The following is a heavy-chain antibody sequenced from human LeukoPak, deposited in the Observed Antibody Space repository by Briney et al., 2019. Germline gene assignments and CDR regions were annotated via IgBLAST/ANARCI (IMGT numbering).Heavy chain of an antibody. V-gene: IGHV1-2*06. D-gene: IGHD3/OR15-3a*01. Sequence: GASVKVSCKASGYTFTGYYMHWVRQAPGQGLEWMGRINPNSGGTNYAQKFQGRVTMTRDTSISTAYMELSRLRSDDTAVYYCARGFFYDFNWFDPWGQGTLATVSS. CDR2: INPNSGGT. CDR3: ARGFFYDFNWFDP. CDR1: GYTFTGYY. J-gene: IGHJ5*02.